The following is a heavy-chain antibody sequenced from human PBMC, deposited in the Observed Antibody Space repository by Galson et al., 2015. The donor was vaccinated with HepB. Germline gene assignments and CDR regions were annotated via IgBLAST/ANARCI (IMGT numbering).Heavy chain of an antibody. J-gene: IGHJ3*02. D-gene: IGHD3-22*01. Sequence: QSGAEVKKPGESLKISCKGSGYSFTSYWIGWVRQMPGKGLEWTGIIYPGDSDTRYSPSFQGQVTISADKSISTAYLQWSSLKASDTAMYYCARPPDQYYYDSSGYYGTFDIWGQGTMVTVSS. CDR2: IYPGDSDT. V-gene: IGHV5-51*01. CDR3: ARPPDQYYYDSSGYYGTFDI. CDR1: GYSFTSYW.